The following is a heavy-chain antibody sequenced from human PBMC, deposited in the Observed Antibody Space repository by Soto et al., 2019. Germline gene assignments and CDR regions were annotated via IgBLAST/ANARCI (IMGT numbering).Heavy chain of an antibody. CDR3: ANSQYYYDSSGYSPLNWFDP. Sequence: PSETLSLTCAVSGGSVNTGYWWSWVRQPPGKGLEWIGEVHHSGTTNYIQSLTSRLTMSVDKSGNQVSLERTSVAAADTAVYYCANSQYYYDSSGYSPLNWFDPWGQGTLVTVSS. V-gene: IGHV4-4*02. D-gene: IGHD3-22*01. J-gene: IGHJ5*02. CDR2: VHHSGTT. CDR1: GGSVNTGYW.